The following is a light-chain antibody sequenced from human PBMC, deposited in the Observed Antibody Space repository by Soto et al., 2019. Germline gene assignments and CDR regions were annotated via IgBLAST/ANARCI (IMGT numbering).Light chain of an antibody. CDR1: QTVSRW. J-gene: IGKJ1*01. CDR3: QQYSTYWT. CDR2: DAS. Sequence: DIQMTQSPSTLSASLGDRVTITCRASQTVSRWLAWYQQRPGKAPKLLIYDASSLESGVPSRFSGSGSGTEFTLTISSLQPDDSATYFCQQYSTYWTFGQGTKVDMK. V-gene: IGKV1-5*01.